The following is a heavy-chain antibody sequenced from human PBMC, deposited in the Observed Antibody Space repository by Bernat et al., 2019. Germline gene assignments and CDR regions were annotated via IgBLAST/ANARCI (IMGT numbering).Heavy chain of an antibody. CDR3: ARDQGSTVTAGAFDI. V-gene: IGHV4-59*01. J-gene: IGHJ3*02. D-gene: IGHD4-17*01. CDR1: GGSISSFY. CDR2: IYYTGRT. Sequence: QVQLQESGPGLVKPSETLSLTCSVSGGSISSFYWSWIRQPPGKGLEWIGYIYYTGRTNYNPSLKSRVTILVDTSKNQFSLKLSSVTAADTAVYYCARDQGSTVTAGAFDIWGQGTLVTVSS.